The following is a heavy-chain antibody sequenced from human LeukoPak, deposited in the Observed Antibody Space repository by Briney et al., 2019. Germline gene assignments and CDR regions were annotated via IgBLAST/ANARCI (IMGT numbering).Heavy chain of an antibody. J-gene: IGHJ4*02. V-gene: IGHV4-4*07. Sequence: TSETLSLTCTGSAGSISSYYWSWIRQPAGKGLEWIGRIYTSGSTNYNPSLKSRVTISVDTSKNQFSLKLSSGTAATPAVYYCARGSRYYYFDYWGQGTLVTVSS. CDR2: IYTSGST. CDR1: AGSISSYY. D-gene: IGHD1-26*01. CDR3: ARGSRYYYFDY.